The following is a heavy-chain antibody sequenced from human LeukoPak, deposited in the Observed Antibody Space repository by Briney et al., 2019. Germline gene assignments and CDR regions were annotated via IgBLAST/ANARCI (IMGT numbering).Heavy chain of an antibody. CDR3: AGGYYDFWSGYYNWFDP. J-gene: IGHJ5*02. CDR1: GGSFSGYY. D-gene: IGHD3-3*01. CDR2: INHSGST. V-gene: IGHV4-34*01. Sequence: PSETLSLTCAVYGGSFSGYYWSWIRQPPGKGLEWIGEINHSGSTNYNPSLKSRVTISVDTSKNQFSLKLSSVTAADTAVYYCAGGYYDFWSGYYNWFDPWGQGTLVTVSS.